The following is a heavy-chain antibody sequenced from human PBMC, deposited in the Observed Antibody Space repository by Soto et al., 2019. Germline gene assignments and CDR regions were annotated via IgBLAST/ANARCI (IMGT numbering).Heavy chain of an antibody. CDR1: CYSIHSCDAY. J-gene: IGHJ6*02. D-gene: IGHD2-2*01. V-gene: IGHV4-30-4*01. CDR2: INSSGRT. CDR3: ARFSTLGKDYGVDV. Sequence: SASLSLTCAVACYSIHSCDAYCDFILQAPVKGLEWIGYINSSGRTYYKPSLKSRVSISIDTSTNQFSLGLTSVTVADTAVYFCARFSTLGKDYGVDVWGQGTTVT.